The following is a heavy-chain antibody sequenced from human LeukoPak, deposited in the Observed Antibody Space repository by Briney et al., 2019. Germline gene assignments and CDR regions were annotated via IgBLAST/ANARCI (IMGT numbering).Heavy chain of an antibody. D-gene: IGHD3-22*01. CDR2: ISSSSSYI. Sequence: GGSLRLSCAASGFTFSSYAMHWVRQAPGKGLEWVSSISSSSSYIYYADSVKGRFTISRDNSKNTLYLQMNSLRAEDTAVYYCAKDSGSSGSTGVAHYYYMDVWGKGTTVTVSS. CDR3: AKDSGSSGSTGVAHYYYMDV. CDR1: GFTFSSYA. V-gene: IGHV3-21*04. J-gene: IGHJ6*03.